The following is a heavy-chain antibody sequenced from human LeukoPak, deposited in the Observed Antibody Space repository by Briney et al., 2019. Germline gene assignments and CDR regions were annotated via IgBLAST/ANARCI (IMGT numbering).Heavy chain of an antibody. D-gene: IGHD3-10*01. V-gene: IGHV3-23*01. CDR2: ISGSGGST. CDR1: GFTFSSYA. J-gene: IGHJ4*02. Sequence: PGGSLRLSCAASGFTFSSYAMSWVRQAPGKGLEWVSAISGSGGSTYYADSVKGRFTISRDNSKNTLYLQMNSLRPEDTAVYYCARDPELWFGELYPGYYFDSWGQGTLVTVSS. CDR3: ARDPELWFGELYPGYYFDS.